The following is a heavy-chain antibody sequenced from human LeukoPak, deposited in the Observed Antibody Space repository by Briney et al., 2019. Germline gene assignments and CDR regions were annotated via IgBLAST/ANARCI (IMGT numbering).Heavy chain of an antibody. J-gene: IGHJ6*03. CDR1: GFTLSSNY. D-gene: IGHD1-20*01. CDR3: ARQRYNWNDLSYYYYMDV. V-gene: IGHV3-53*01. CDR2: IYSGGGT. Sequence: PGGSLRLSCAASGFTLSSNYMSWVRQAPGKGVERVSVIYSGGGTYYADSVKGRFTISRDNSKNTLYLQMNSLRAEDTAVYYCARQRYNWNDLSYYYYMDVWGKGTTGTVSS.